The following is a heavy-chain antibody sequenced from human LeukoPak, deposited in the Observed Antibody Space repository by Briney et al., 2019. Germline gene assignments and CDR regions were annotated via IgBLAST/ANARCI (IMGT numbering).Heavy chain of an antibody. V-gene: IGHV3-23*01. J-gene: IGHJ2*01. CDR1: GFTFSTYG. CDR3: VKNLLGDAAYSWYFDL. CDR2: ITLSGGCT. D-gene: IGHD1-26*01. Sequence: PGGSLRLSCAASGFTFSTYGMSWVRQAPGKGLEWVSSITLSGGCTTYVDSVKGRFTITRDNSKYTPYLQMNSLRAEDTAVYYCVKNLLGDAAYSWYFDLWGRGTLVTVSS.